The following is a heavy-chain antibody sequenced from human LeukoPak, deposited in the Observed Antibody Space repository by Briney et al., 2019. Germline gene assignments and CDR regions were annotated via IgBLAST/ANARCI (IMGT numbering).Heavy chain of an antibody. CDR1: GYTLTELS. V-gene: IGHV1-24*01. J-gene: IGHJ4*02. CDR3: ATIRKGIAAAGTTPSDY. Sequence: ASVKVSCKVSGYTLTELSMHWVRQAPGTGLEWMGGFDPEDGETIYAQKFQGRVTMTEDTSTDTAYMELSSLKSEGTAVYYCATIRKGIAAAGTTPSDYWGQGTLVTVSS. CDR2: FDPEDGET. D-gene: IGHD6-13*01.